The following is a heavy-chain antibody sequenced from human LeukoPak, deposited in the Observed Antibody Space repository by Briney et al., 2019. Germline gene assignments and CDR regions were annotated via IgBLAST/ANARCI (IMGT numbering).Heavy chain of an antibody. V-gene: IGHV4-59*08. CDR2: IYYSGST. Sequence: PSETLSLTCTVSGGSISGYYWSWIRQPSGKGLEWIGHIYYSGSTNYNPSLKSRVTISVDRSKNQFSLILSSVTAADTAVYYCAGGGYSYDYWGHGTLVTVSS. CDR3: AGGGYSYDY. J-gene: IGHJ4*01. D-gene: IGHD5-18*01. CDR1: GGSISGYY.